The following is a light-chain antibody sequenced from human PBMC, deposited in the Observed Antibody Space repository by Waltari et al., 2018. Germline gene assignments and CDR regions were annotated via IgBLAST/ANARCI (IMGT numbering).Light chain of an antibody. CDR1: SGSVSTHSY. CDR3: VLYVGSGIKV. CDR2: NTH. J-gene: IGLJ2*01. Sequence: QTVVTQEPSISVSPGATATLTCGLTSGSVSTHSYPSWFQQTPGQVPRTLIYNTHVRSSAFPDRFSGSILGNRAALTITGAQADDESLYLCVLYVGSGIKVFGGGTKLTVL. V-gene: IGLV8-61*01.